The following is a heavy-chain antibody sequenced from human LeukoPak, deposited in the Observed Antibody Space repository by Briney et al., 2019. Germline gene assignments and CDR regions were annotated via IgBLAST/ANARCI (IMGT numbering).Heavy chain of an antibody. CDR3: ASIPHYYDSSGGWSY. D-gene: IGHD3-22*01. J-gene: IGHJ4*02. V-gene: IGHV3-21*01. CDR1: GFTFSSYS. CDR2: ISSSSSYI. Sequence: PGGSLRLSCAASGFTFSSYSMNWVRQAPGKGLEWVSSISSSSSYIYYADSVKGRFTISRDNAKNSLYLQMNSLRAEDTAVYYCASIPHYYDSSGGWSYWGQGTLVTVSS.